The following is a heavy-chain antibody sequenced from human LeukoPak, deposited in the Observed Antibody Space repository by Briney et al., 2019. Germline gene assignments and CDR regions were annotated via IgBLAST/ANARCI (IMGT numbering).Heavy chain of an antibody. V-gene: IGHV1-8*03. CDR3: ATRRYGGWFDP. D-gene: IGHD4-23*01. J-gene: IGHJ5*02. CDR2: MIPNNGNT. Sequence: ASVKVSCKASGYRFTDYDINWVRQATGQGLEWMGWMIPNNGNTGYAQKFQGRVTITRDTSITTAYMELSSLISEDTAVYYCATRRYGGWFDPWGQGTLVTVSS. CDR1: GYRFTDYD.